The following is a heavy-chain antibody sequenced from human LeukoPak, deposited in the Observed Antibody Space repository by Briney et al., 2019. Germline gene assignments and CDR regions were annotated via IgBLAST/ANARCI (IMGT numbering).Heavy chain of an antibody. D-gene: IGHD1-26*01. Sequence: PGGSLRLSCGASGFTFSTYIMTWVRQAPGKGLEWVSSISSTSRYTYYADSVKGRFIISRDNAKNSLYLQMDSLRAEETAVYYCAREMVGASTKAIDYWGQGTLVTVSS. CDR1: GFTFSTYI. CDR3: AREMVGASTKAIDY. V-gene: IGHV3-21*01. CDR2: ISSTSRYT. J-gene: IGHJ4*02.